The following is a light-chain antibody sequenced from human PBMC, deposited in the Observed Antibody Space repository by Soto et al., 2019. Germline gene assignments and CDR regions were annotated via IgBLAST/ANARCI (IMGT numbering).Light chain of an antibody. Sequence: DIQMTQSPSSLSASIGDRVTITCRASQGISNYLAWHQQKAGKAPRLLIYGASTLQSGVPSRFSGSGSGTDFTLTISSLQPEDVATYYCQEYNNAPRTLGGGTKVEIK. CDR3: QEYNNAPRT. V-gene: IGKV1-27*01. CDR2: GAS. J-gene: IGKJ4*01. CDR1: QGISNY.